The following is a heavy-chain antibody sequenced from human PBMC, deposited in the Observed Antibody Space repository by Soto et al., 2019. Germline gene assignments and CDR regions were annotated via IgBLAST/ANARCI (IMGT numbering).Heavy chain of an antibody. CDR2: IKQDGSEK. CDR3: ARDSYYHDTNGYRIPYSMDV. Sequence: GGSLRLSCAASGFTFSSYWMSWVRQAPGKGLEWVANIKQDGSEKYYMDSVKGRFTISRDNAKNSLFLQMNSLRVEDTAMYYCARDSYYHDTNGYRIPYSMDVWGQGTRVTVSS. D-gene: IGHD3-22*01. V-gene: IGHV3-7*03. J-gene: IGHJ6*02. CDR1: GFTFSSYW.